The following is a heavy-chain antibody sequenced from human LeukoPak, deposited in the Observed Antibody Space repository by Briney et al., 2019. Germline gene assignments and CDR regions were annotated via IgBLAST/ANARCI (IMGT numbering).Heavy chain of an antibody. Sequence: PSETLSLTCAVYGGSFSGYYWSWIRQPPGKGLEWIGEINHSGSTKYNPSLKSRVTISVDTSKIQFSLKLSSVTAADTAVYYCARGISDCSGGSCYSPYAFDIWGQGTMVTVPS. D-gene: IGHD2-15*01. CDR3: ARGISDCSGGSCYSPYAFDI. CDR2: INHSGST. CDR1: GGSFSGYY. J-gene: IGHJ3*02. V-gene: IGHV4-34*01.